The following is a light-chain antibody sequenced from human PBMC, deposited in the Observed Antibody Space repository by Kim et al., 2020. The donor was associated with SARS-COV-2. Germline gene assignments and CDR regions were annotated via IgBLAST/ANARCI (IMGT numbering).Light chain of an antibody. CDR1: QDISNY. CDR2: DAS. Sequence: SASVGDRVTITCQASQDISNYLNWYQQKPRKAPKLLIYDASNLETGVPSRFSGSGSGTDFTFTISSLQPEDIATYYCQQYDNLPTFGQGTRLEIK. V-gene: IGKV1-33*01. CDR3: QQYDNLPT. J-gene: IGKJ5*01.